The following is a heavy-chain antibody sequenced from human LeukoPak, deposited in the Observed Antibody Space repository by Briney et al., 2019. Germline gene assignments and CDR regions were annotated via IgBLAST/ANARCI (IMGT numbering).Heavy chain of an antibody. CDR1: GFTFSSYA. Sequence: GGSLRLSCAASGFTFSSYAMHWVRQAPGKGLEWVAVISYDGSNKYYADSVKGRFTISRDNSKNTLYLQMNSLRIEDTAVYYCARVGLTYSGSYDWFDPWGQGTLVTVSS. V-gene: IGHV3-30*01. CDR2: ISYDGSNK. CDR3: ARVGLTYSGSYDWFDP. J-gene: IGHJ5*02. D-gene: IGHD1-26*01.